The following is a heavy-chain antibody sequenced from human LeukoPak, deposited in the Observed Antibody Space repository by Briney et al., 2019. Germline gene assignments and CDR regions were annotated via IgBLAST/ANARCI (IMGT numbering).Heavy chain of an antibody. Sequence: ASVKVSCKASGGTFSSYALSWVRQAPGQGLEWMGIINPSGGSTSYAQKFQGRVTMTRDTSTSTVYMELSSLRSEDTAVYYCASRLHDAFDIWGQGTMVTVSS. CDR1: GGTFSSYA. CDR2: INPSGGST. D-gene: IGHD5-24*01. CDR3: ASRLHDAFDI. V-gene: IGHV1-46*01. J-gene: IGHJ3*02.